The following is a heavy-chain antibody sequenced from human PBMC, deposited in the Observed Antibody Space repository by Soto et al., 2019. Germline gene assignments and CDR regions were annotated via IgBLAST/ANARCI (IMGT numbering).Heavy chain of an antibody. J-gene: IGHJ6*02. V-gene: IGHV1-2*04. Sequence: QVQLVQSGAEVKKPGASVKVSCKASGYTFTGYYMHWVRQAPGQGLEWMGRINPNSGGTNYAQKFQGWVTMTRDTSISTAYMELSRLRSDDTAVYYCARDGMVRGVIPPAKGYGMDVWGQGTTVTVSS. CDR2: INPNSGGT. CDR3: ARDGMVRGVIPPAKGYGMDV. CDR1: GYTFTGYY. D-gene: IGHD3-10*01.